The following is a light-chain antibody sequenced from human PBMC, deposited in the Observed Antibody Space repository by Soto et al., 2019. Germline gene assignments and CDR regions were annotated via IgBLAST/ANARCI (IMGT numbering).Light chain of an antibody. Sequence: DIKMTQSPSSVSESAGDRVTITCRASQGISSWLAWYQQKPGKAPKLLIDAASSLQSGVPSRFSGRGSGTDCTRTISSLQPEDCATYYCQQSYTSPGTFGQGTKVEIK. J-gene: IGKJ1*01. CDR2: AAS. V-gene: IGKV1D-12*01. CDR1: QGISSW. CDR3: QQSYTSPGT.